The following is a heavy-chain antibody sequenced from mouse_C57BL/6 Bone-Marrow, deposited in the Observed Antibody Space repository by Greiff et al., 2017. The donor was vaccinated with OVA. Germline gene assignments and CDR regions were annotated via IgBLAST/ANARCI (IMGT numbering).Heavy chain of an antibody. CDR3: TSYGNFDY. V-gene: IGHV14-4*01. D-gene: IGHD2-1*01. Sequence: EVQLQQSGAELVRPGASVKLSCTASGFNIKDDYMHWVKQRPEQGLEWIGWIDPENGDTEYASKFQGKATITADTSSNTAYLQLSGLTSEDTAVYYCTSYGNFDYWGQGTTLTVSS. CDR2: IDPENGDT. J-gene: IGHJ2*01. CDR1: GFNIKDDY.